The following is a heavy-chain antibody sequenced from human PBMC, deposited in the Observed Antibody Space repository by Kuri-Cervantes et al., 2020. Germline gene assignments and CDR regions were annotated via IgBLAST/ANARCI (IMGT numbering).Heavy chain of an antibody. CDR2: ISSGGSTI. CDR3: ARNYYYMDV. V-gene: IGHV3-48*01. J-gene: IGHJ6*03. Sequence: GESLKISCAASGFTFSSYAVHWARQAPGKGLEWVPYISSGGSTIYYADFVKGRFTISRDNAKNSLYLQMNSLRAEDTAVYYCARNYYYMDVWGKGTTVTVSS. CDR1: GFTFSSYA.